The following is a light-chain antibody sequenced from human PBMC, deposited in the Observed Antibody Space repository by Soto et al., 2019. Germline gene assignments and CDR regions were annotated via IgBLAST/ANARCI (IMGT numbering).Light chain of an antibody. V-gene: IGKV1-6*01. Sequence: AIQMTQSPSSLSASVGDRVTITCRASQDIRTELGWYQQKPGNAPKLLIFATSILQSGVQTRFSGIGSDTYFTLTISILQHEDFATYYCLQDYSYPRTFGQGTKVEIK. CDR2: ATS. J-gene: IGKJ1*01. CDR1: QDIRTE. CDR3: LQDYSYPRT.